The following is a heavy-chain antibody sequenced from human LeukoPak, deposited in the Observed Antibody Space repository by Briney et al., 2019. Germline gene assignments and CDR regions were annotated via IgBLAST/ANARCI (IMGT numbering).Heavy chain of an antibody. D-gene: IGHD3-22*01. J-gene: IGHJ4*02. Sequence: SETLSLTCTVSGGSISNYYWGWIRQPPGKGLDWIGSIYYSGSTYYNPSLKSRFTISVDTSKNQFSLKLSSVTAADTAVYYCVNYYDSSDYQQPNHFDYWGQGTLVTVSS. CDR3: VNYYDSSDYQQPNHFDY. V-gene: IGHV4-39*01. CDR1: GGSISNYY. CDR2: IYYSGST.